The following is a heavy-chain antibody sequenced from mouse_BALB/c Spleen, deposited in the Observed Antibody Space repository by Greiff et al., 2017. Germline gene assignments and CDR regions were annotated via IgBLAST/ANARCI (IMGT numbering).Heavy chain of an antibody. J-gene: IGHJ3*01. CDR2: IYPGGGYT. CDR3: ASQAGLRQGFAY. D-gene: IGHD2-4*01. Sequence: VQLKQSGAELVRPGTSVKISCKASGYTFTNYWLGWVKQRPGHGLEWIGDIYPGGGYTNYNEKFKGKATLTADTSSSTAYMQLSSLTSEDSAVYFCASQAGLRQGFAYWGQGTLVTVSA. CDR1: GYTFTNYW. V-gene: IGHV1-63*02.